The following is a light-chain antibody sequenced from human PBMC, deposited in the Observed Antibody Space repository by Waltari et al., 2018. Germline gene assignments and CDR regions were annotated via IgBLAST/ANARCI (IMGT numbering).Light chain of an antibody. CDR1: NSDVGTYKR. CDR3: SSYAGSSKGV. Sequence: QSAPTPAASVPAPPGQSLTTPGTATNSDVGTYKRVSWYQQHPGKAPKLMIYAVSKRPSGVSDRFSGSKSGDMASLTISGLQPEDEAEYFCSSYAGSSKGVFGGGTKVTVL. CDR2: AVS. J-gene: IGLJ2*01. V-gene: IGLV2-23*02.